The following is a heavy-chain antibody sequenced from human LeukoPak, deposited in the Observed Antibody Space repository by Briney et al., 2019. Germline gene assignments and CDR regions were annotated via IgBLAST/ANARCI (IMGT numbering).Heavy chain of an antibody. CDR3: ARHYFDY. Sequence: GGSLRLSCAASGFTFSDYWMSWVRQAPGKGLEWVANIKHDGSERYYVDSVKGRFTISRDNAKNSLSLQMNSLRAEDTAVYYCARHYFDYWGRGTLVTVSS. CDR1: GFTFSDYW. V-gene: IGHV3-7*01. CDR2: IKHDGSER. J-gene: IGHJ4*02.